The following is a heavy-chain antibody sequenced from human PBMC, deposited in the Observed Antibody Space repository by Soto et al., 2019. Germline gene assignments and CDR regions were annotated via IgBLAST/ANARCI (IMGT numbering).Heavy chain of an antibody. V-gene: IGHV6-1*01. D-gene: IGHD1-26*01. CDR1: GDSVSRHSAA. CDR2: TYYRSKWYN. J-gene: IGHJ6*02. Sequence: SRTPSLTCAISGDSVSRHSAAWNWIRQSPSRGLEWLGRTYYRSKWYNDYAVSVKSRITINPDTSKNQFSLQLDSVTPEDTAVYYCATLRGYYYGMDVWGQGTTVTVSS. CDR3: ATLRGYYYGMDV.